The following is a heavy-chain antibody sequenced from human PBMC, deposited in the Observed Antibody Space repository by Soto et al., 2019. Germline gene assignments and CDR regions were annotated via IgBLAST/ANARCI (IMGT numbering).Heavy chain of an antibody. J-gene: IGHJ5*02. Sequence: QVQLQQWGAGLLKPSETLSLTCAVYGGSFSGYYWSWIRQPPGKGLEWIGESNHVGSTNYNPSLTCRVTMSVDPSKFQFSLWLTSVTAAGTAVCSCARVLIAGVTTAWGQGTLVIVSS. D-gene: IGHD5-18*01. CDR3: ARVLIAGVTTA. V-gene: IGHV4-34*01. CDR1: GGSFSGYY. CDR2: SNHVGST.